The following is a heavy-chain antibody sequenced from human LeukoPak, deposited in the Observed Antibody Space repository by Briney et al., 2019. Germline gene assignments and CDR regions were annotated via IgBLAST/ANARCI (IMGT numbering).Heavy chain of an antibody. CDR3: VRHLSGYGFDYRVLDS. Sequence: GESRKISCKCSGYNFRTSWIGWVRPMPGKGLEWMGIIYPGDSDTRYSPSFQGQVTISVDRSVNTAYLQWSSLKASDTAMYFCVRHLSGYGFDYRVLDSWGQGTLVTVSS. D-gene: IGHD5-18*01. V-gene: IGHV5-51*01. J-gene: IGHJ4*02. CDR2: IYPGDSDT. CDR1: GYNFRTSW.